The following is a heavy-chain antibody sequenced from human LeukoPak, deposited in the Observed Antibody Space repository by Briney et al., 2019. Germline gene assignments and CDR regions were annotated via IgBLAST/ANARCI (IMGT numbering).Heavy chain of an antibody. J-gene: IGHJ1*01. CDR2: ISSSSSTI. V-gene: IGHV3-48*01. CDR3: ASRTTVTRYFQH. CDR1: GFTFSSYS. D-gene: IGHD4-17*01. Sequence: GGSLRLSCAASGFTFSSYSMNWVRQAPGKGLEWVSYISSSSSTIYYADSVKGRFTISRDNAKNPLYLQMNSLRAEDTAVYYCASRTTVTRYFQHWGQGTLVTVSS.